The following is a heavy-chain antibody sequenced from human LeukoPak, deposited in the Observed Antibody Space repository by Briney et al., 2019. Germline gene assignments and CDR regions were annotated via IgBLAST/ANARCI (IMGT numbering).Heavy chain of an antibody. CDR2: IWSGGSNK. Sequence: PGGSLRLSCAASGFTFSSYGMHWVRQAPGKGLEWVAVIWSGGSNKYYADAVKGRFTISRDNSKNTLYLQMNSLRAEDTAVYYCAKAAGRGSIAGLPFQHWGQGTLVTVSS. J-gene: IGHJ1*01. V-gene: IGHV3-30*02. CDR1: GFTFSSYG. D-gene: IGHD6-13*01. CDR3: AKAAGRGSIAGLPFQH.